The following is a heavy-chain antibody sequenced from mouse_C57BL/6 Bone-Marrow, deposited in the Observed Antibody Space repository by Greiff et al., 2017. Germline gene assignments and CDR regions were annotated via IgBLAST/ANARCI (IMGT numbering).Heavy chain of an antibody. V-gene: IGHV1-69*01. D-gene: IGHD2-1*01. Sequence: QVQLQQPGAELVMPGASVQLSCKASGYTFTSYWMHWVKQRPGQGLEWIGEIDPSDSYTNYNQKFKGKSTLTVDKSSSTAYMQLSSLTSEDSAVYYCARRSLYYMYYFDYWGQGTTLTVSS. J-gene: IGHJ2*01. CDR2: IDPSDSYT. CDR1: GYTFTSYW. CDR3: ARRSLYYMYYFDY.